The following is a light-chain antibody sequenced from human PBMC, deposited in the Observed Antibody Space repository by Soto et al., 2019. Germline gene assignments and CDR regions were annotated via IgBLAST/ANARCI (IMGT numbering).Light chain of an antibody. V-gene: IGKV3-15*01. CDR2: GAS. Sequence: EVVMTQSPATVSVSPGEGVTLSCRASQTNSNDLAWYQQKPGQAPRLLIYGASTRATGVPARFSGGGSGTEFTLTISSLQSADFAFYYCQQNNKWPPVTFGGGTKVEIK. CDR3: QQNNKWPPVT. CDR1: QTNSND. J-gene: IGKJ4*01.